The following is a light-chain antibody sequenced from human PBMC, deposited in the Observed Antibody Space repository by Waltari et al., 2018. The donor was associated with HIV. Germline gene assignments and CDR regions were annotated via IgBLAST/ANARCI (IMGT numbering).Light chain of an antibody. CDR2: LGS. CDR1: QSLVETNGYKY. CDR3: MQALQTRT. Sequence: DIVMTQSPLSLPVIPGEPASIPCRSSQSLVETNGYKYLDWYVHKPGQSPHLLIYLGSNRASGVPDRVTGSGSGTDFTLKISRVQAEDVGTYYCMQALQTRTFAQGTKVEIK. V-gene: IGKV2-28*01. J-gene: IGKJ1*01.